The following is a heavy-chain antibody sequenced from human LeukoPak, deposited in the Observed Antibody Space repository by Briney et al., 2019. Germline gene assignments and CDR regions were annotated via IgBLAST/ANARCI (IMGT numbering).Heavy chain of an antibody. J-gene: IGHJ4*02. CDR3: ARILGDNGYGSGFFDY. D-gene: IGHD3-10*01. CDR2: ISTRDFI. Sequence: GGSLRPSCAASEFTLSTPSRNWVRQAPGKGRNWFSAISTRDFINYADSVKGRFTVSRDHAKDSLYLQMNSLRAEDTAVYYCARILGDNGYGSGFFDYWGQGALVTVSS. CDR1: EFTLSTPS. V-gene: IGHV3-21*01.